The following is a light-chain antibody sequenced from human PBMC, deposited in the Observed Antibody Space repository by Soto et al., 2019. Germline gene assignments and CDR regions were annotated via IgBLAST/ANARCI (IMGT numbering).Light chain of an antibody. Sequence: EIILTHSPDTLSLSPVQRPTLXCRASQTVSSNYLAWYQQKPGQAPRLVIYDIFTRATGVPTRISGSGSGTEFTLTISSLQSEDFAVYYCQQYNSWPLTFGGGTKVDIK. CDR2: DIF. V-gene: IGKV3D-15*01. CDR3: QQYNSWPLT. CDR1: QTVSSN. J-gene: IGKJ4*01.